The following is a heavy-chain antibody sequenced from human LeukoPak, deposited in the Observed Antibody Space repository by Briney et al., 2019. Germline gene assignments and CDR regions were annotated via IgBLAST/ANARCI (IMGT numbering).Heavy chain of an antibody. J-gene: IGHJ6*03. D-gene: IGHD3-10*01. CDR2: IWYDGTKK. CDR1: GFTFSSYG. V-gene: IGHV3-33*03. CDR3: ASAQHYYGSGSYPYYYMDV. Sequence: PGGSLRLSCAASGFTFSSYGMHWVRQAPGKGLEWVAFIWYDGTKKYYADSVKGRFTISRDNAKNSLYLQMNSLRAEDTAVYYCASAQHYYGSGSYPYYYMDVWGKGTTVTISS.